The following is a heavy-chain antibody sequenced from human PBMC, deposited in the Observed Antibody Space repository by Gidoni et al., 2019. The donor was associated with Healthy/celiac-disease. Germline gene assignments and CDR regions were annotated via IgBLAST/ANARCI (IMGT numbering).Heavy chain of an antibody. CDR3: ARVRGTEPSVPGDDY. CDR2: ISSSISYI. J-gene: IGHJ4*02. V-gene: IGHV3-21*01. Sequence: EVQLVESGGGLVKPGGSLRLSCSASGFTFRSYSMNWVRQAPGKGLEWVSSISSSISYIYYADSVKGRFTISRDNAKNSLYLQMNSLRAEVTAVYYCARVRGTEPSVPGDDYWGQGTLVTVSS. D-gene: IGHD1-26*01. CDR1: GFTFRSYS.